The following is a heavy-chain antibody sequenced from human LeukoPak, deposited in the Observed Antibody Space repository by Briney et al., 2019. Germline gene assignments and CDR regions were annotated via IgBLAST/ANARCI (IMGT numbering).Heavy chain of an antibody. CDR2: ISGSGGST. CDR3: ARDPNDFWSGYGYFDY. D-gene: IGHD3-3*01. Sequence: GGSLRLSCAASGFTFSSYAMSWVRQAPGKGLEWVSAISGSGGSTYYADSVKGRFTISRDNSKNTLYLQMNSLRVEDTAVYYCARDPNDFWSGYGYFDYWGQGNLVTVSS. V-gene: IGHV3-23*01. CDR1: GFTFSSYA. J-gene: IGHJ4*02.